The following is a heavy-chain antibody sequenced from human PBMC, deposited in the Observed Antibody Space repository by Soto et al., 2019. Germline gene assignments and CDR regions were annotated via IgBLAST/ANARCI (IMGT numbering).Heavy chain of an antibody. V-gene: IGHV3-30*03. CDR1: GFTFSSYG. CDR2: ISYDGSNK. D-gene: IGHD2-15*01. Sequence: GGSLRLSCAASGFTFSSYGMHWVRQAPGKGLEWVAVISYDGSNKCYADSVKGRFTISRDNSKNTLYLQMNSLRAEDTAVYYCARALIRDSVVVVVEVAFDIWGQGTMVTVSS. CDR3: ARALIRDSVVVVVEVAFDI. J-gene: IGHJ3*02.